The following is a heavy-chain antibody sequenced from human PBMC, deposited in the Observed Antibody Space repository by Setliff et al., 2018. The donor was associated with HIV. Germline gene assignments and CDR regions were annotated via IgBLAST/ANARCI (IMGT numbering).Heavy chain of an antibody. Sequence: PSETLSLTCIVSGGSISGSSYYWGWIRQPPGKGLEWIGTVYYSGSTYYNPSLKSRVTISVDTSKNQFSLKLSSVTAADTAVYYCARVIVVAATARLDPWGQGTLVTVS. CDR3: ARVIVVAATARLDP. D-gene: IGHD2-15*01. V-gene: IGHV4-39*01. J-gene: IGHJ5*02. CDR1: GGSISGSSYY. CDR2: VYYSGST.